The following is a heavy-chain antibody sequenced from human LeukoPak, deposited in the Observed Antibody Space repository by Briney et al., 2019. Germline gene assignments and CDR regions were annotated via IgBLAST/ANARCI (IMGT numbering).Heavy chain of an antibody. CDR2: INGDGSTI. J-gene: IGHJ5*02. CDR1: GFSFSSYW. V-gene: IGHV3-74*01. Sequence: PGGSLRLSCAAFGFSFSSYWMHWVRQAPGKGLVWVSRINGDGSTISYADAVKGRFTISRDNARNTLYLQMNSLRVEDTAVYYCARDWSVAFDPWGQGSLVTVSS. D-gene: IGHD4-23*01. CDR3: ARDWSVAFDP.